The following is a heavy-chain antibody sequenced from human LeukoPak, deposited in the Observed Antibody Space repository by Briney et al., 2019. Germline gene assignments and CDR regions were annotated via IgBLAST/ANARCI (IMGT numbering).Heavy chain of an antibody. V-gene: IGHV4-34*01. Sequence: PSETLSLTCAVYGGSFSGYYWSWIRQPPGKGLEWIGEINHSGSTNYNPSLKSRVTISVDTSKNQFSLKLSSVTAADTAEYYCARGQYYYDSSGYYYPNWFDPWGQGTLVTVSS. CDR2: INHSGST. D-gene: IGHD3-22*01. CDR1: GGSFSGYY. J-gene: IGHJ5*02. CDR3: ARGQYYYDSSGYYYPNWFDP.